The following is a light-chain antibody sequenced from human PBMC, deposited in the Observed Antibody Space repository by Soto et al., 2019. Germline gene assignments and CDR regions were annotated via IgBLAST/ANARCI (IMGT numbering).Light chain of an antibody. J-gene: IGLJ2*01. CDR1: SSDVGGYNY. CDR2: DVN. CDR3: RSYAGSNNLGV. V-gene: IGLV2-8*01. Sequence: QSALTQPPSASGSPGQSVTISCTGTSSDVGGYNYVSWYQQHPGKAPKLMIYDVNKRPSGVPDRFSGSKSGNTASLTVSGLQAEDEADYYCRSYAGSNNLGVFGGGTKRTVL.